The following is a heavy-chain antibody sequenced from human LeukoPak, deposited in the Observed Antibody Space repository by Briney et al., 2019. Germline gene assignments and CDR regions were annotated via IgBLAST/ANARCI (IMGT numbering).Heavy chain of an antibody. CDR3: AKALPLSGKGLMDV. J-gene: IGHJ6*03. CDR2: INSDGSST. D-gene: IGHD2-15*01. Sequence: PGGSLRLSCAASGFTFSNYWMHWVRQAPGKGLVWVSRINSDGSSTSYADSVKGRFTISRDNAKNTLYLQMNSLRTEDTALYYCAKALPLSGKGLMDVWGKGTTVTISS. V-gene: IGHV3-74*01. CDR1: GFTFSNYW.